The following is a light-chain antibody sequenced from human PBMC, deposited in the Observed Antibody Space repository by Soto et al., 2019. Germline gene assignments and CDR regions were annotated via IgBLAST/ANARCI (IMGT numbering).Light chain of an antibody. J-gene: IGLJ1*01. V-gene: IGLV1-40*01. CDR2: GNG. CDR1: SSNIGAGHD. Sequence: QSVLTQLPSVSGAPGQRVTISCTGSSSNIGAGHDVHWYQQLPGTAPKLLIYGNGNRPSGVPERFSGSKSGTSASLAITGLQAEDEADYYCQSYDSSLSGSEVFGTGTKLTVL. CDR3: QSYDSSLSGSEV.